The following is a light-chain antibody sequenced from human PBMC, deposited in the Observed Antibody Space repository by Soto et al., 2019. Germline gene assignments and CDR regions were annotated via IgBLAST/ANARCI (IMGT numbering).Light chain of an antibody. CDR1: SGHSSYA. V-gene: IGLV4-69*01. Sequence: QPVLTQSPSASACLGAPVKLTCTLSSGHSSYAIAWHQQQPEKGPRYLMKLNSDGSHSKGDGIPDRFSGSSSGAERYLTISSLQSEDEADYYCQTWGTGSWVFGGGTKLTVL. CDR2: LNSDGSH. CDR3: QTWGTGSWV. J-gene: IGLJ3*02.